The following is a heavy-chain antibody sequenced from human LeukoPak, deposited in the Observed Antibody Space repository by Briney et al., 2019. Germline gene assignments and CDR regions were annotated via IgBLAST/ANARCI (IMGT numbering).Heavy chain of an antibody. J-gene: IGHJ4*02. V-gene: IGHV6-1*01. CDR2: TYYRSKWYN. Sequence: SQTLSLTCAISGDSVSSNSAAWNWIRQSPSRGLEWLGRTYYRSKWYNDYAVSVKSRITINPDTSKNQLSLQLNSVTPEDTAVYYCARGGNVLRYFDWLFPLDYWGQGTLVTVSS. D-gene: IGHD3-9*01. CDR1: GDSVSSNSAA. CDR3: ARGGNVLRYFDWLFPLDY.